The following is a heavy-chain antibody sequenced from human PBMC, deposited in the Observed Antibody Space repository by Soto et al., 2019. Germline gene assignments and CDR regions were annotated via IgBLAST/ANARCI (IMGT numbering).Heavy chain of an antibody. CDR3: AKDHGYAGGWHTPYYFDS. J-gene: IGHJ4*02. D-gene: IGHD6-19*01. V-gene: IGHV3-23*01. Sequence: EVQLLEAGGSLKQPGGSLRLSCAASGFTFSSYAMSWVRQAPGKGLEWVSSISAGGDTTYYADSVKGRFTITRDNSKNALYLQMNSLRAADTAVYYCAKDHGYAGGWHTPYYFDSCGQGTLVTVSS. CDR1: GFTFSSYA. CDR2: ISAGGDTT.